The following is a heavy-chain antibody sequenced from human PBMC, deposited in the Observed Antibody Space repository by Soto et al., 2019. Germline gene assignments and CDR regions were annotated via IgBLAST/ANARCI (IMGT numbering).Heavy chain of an antibody. CDR3: ARVDTYDYYYAMDV. CDR1: GVTVTSNY. J-gene: IGHJ6*02. CDR2: IYSSGTT. V-gene: IGHV3-53*01. D-gene: IGHD5-18*01. Sequence: PGGSLRLSCAASGVTVTSNYMNWVRQAPGKGLEWVSIIYSSGTTYYADSVKGRFTISRDKSKNTLYLQMRNLRAEDTAIYYCARVDTYDYYYAMDVWGQGTTVTVSS.